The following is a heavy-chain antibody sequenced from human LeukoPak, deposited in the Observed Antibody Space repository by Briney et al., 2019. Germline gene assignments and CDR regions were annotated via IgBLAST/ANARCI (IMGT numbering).Heavy chain of an antibody. D-gene: IGHD6-19*01. V-gene: IGHV3-33*01. CDR1: GFTFSNYD. CDR3: ASSAGALIDC. CDR2: IWFDGSNK. Sequence: GGSLRLSCAASGFTFSNYDTHWVRQAPGKGLEWVAVIWFDGSNKFYADSVKGRLTISRDNSKNTLYLQMNSLRAEDTAVYYCASSAGALIDCWGQGTLVIVSS. J-gene: IGHJ4*02.